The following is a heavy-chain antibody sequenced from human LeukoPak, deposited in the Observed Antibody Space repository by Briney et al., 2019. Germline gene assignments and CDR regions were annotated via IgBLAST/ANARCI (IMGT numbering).Heavy chain of an antibody. CDR1: GGTFSSYA. D-gene: IGHD6-19*01. CDR3: ARDVVAGTVYFDI. V-gene: IGHV1-69*06. J-gene: IGHJ3*02. Sequence: SVKVSCKASGGTFSSYAISWVRQAPGQGLEWMGGIIPIFGTANYAQKFQGRVTITADKSTSTAYMELSSLRSEDTAVYYCARDVVAGTVYFDIWGQGTMVTVSS. CDR2: IIPIFGTA.